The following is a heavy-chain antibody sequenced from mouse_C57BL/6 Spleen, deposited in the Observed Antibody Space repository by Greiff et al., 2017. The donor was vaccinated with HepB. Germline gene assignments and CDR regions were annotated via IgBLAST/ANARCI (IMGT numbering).Heavy chain of an antibody. D-gene: IGHD1-1*01. CDR3: ARLYITTVVATLDFDY. CDR1: GYTFTSYW. Sequence: QVQLQQPGAELVRPGSSVKLSCKASGYTFTSYWMDWVKQRPGQGLEWIGNIYPSDSETHYNQKFKDKATLTVDKSSSTAYMQLSSLTSEDSAVYYCARLYITTVVATLDFDYWGQGTTLTVSS. V-gene: IGHV1-61*01. J-gene: IGHJ2*01. CDR2: IYPSDSET.